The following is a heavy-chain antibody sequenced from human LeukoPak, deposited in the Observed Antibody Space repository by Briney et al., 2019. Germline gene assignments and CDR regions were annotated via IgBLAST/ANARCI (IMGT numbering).Heavy chain of an antibody. V-gene: IGHV3-9*03. CDR2: ISWNSGSI. CDR1: GFTFSSYG. J-gene: IGHJ3*02. Sequence: GGSLRLSCAASGFTFSSYGMSWVRQAPGKGLEWVSGISWNSGSIGYADSVKGRFTISRDNAKNSLYLQMNSLRAEDMALYYCAKGSRYYDSRGPHDAFDIWGQGTMVTVSS. D-gene: IGHD3-22*01. CDR3: AKGSRYYDSRGPHDAFDI.